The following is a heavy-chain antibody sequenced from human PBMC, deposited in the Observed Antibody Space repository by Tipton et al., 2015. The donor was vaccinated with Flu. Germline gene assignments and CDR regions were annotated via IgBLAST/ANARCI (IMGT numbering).Heavy chain of an antibody. CDR2: INHSGGT. CDR3: AKSALGYYFSGTRGSWFDP. J-gene: IGHJ5*02. CDR1: GESFSGYY. D-gene: IGHD3-10*01. Sequence: TLSLTCAVFGESFSGYYGSWIRQSPGKGLEWIGEINHSGGTNYNPSLKGRVTISLDTSKNQFSLKVNSVTAADTGVYYCAKSALGYYFSGTRGSWFDPWGQGTPVTVSS. V-gene: IGHV4-34*01.